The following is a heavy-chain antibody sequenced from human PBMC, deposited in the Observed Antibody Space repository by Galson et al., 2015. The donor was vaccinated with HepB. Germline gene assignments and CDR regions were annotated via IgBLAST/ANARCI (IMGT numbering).Heavy chain of an antibody. CDR3: AYTYSSTWYVGFFQH. CDR1: GFSLNTIGVG. J-gene: IGHJ1*01. Sequence: PALVKPTQTLTLTCTFSGFSLNTIGVGVGCIRQPPGKALEWLALIYWNDDKRHSPSLKTRLTITKDTSKNQVVLTMTNVDPVDTATYYCAYTYSSTWYVGFFQHWGQGSRVTVSS. V-gene: IGHV2-5*01. D-gene: IGHD6-13*01. CDR2: IYWNDDK.